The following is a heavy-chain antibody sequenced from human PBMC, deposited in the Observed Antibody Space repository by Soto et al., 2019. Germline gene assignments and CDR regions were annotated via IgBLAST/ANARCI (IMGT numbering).Heavy chain of an antibody. V-gene: IGHV5-51*01. Sequence: LGESLKISCVGSGFSFSRYTVGWVRQVPRKGLEWMGVIHPGDSDTRYSPSFQGQVTISADKSISTAYLQWSSLKASDTAMYYCARHPYDILTGLRSGAFDYWGQGTLVTVSS. J-gene: IGHJ4*02. CDR1: GFSFSRYT. D-gene: IGHD3-9*01. CDR3: ARHPYDILTGLRSGAFDY. CDR2: IHPGDSDT.